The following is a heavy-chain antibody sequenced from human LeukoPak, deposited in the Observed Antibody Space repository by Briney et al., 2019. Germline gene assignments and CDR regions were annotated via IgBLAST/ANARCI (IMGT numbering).Heavy chain of an antibody. CDR2: IYYSGST. CDR3: ARGPGYCSSTSCYVSYYYYYGMDV. D-gene: IGHD2-2*01. CDR1: GGSISSGGYY. V-gene: IGHV4-31*03. Sequence: SETLSLTCTVSGGSISSGGYYWSWIRQHPGKGLEWIGYIYYSGSTYYNPSLKSRVTISVDTSKNQFSLKLSSVTAADTAVYYCARGPGYCSSTSCYVSYYYYYGMDVWGKGTTVTVSS. J-gene: IGHJ6*04.